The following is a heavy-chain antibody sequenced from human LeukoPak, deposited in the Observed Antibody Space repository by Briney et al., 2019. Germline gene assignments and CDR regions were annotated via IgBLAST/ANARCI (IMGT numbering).Heavy chain of an antibody. CDR2: ISGGGENT. D-gene: IGHD6-6*01. V-gene: IGHV3-23*01. CDR3: ARRIAARPWSPPFDY. J-gene: IGHJ4*02. CDR1: GSTFSSYS. Sequence: GGSLRLSCVASGSTFSSYSMTWVRQAPGKGLEWVSSISGGGENTYYADSVKGRFTISRDNSKNTLYLQMHSLRAEDTAVYYCARRIAARPWSPPFDYWGQGTLVTVSS.